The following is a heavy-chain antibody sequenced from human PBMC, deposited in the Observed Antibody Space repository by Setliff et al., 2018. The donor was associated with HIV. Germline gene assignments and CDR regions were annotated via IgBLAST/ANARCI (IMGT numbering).Heavy chain of an antibody. CDR3: AKDLGVSYYNFWSNYCGLDV. CDR2: IWYDGSNK. J-gene: IGHJ6*02. Sequence: PGGSLRLSCAASGFTFSSYGMHWVRQAPGKGLEWVAVIWYDGSNKYYADSVKGRFTLSRDNSKNTLYLQMSSLRAEDTAVYYCAKDLGVSYYNFWSNYCGLDVWGQGTTVTVSS. V-gene: IGHV3-33*03. CDR1: GFTFSSYG. D-gene: IGHD3-3*01.